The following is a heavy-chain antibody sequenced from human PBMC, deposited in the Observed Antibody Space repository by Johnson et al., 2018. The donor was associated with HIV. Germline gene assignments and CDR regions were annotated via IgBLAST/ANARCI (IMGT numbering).Heavy chain of an antibody. CDR3: ARDSMVRGVNAFDI. CDR2: IKQDGSEK. CDR1: GFTFDDYV. Sequence: VQLVESGGGLVQPGRSLRLSCAASGFTFDDYVMHWVRQAPGQGLEWVANIKQDGSEKYYVDSVKGRFTIPRDNAKNSLYRQMNSLRAEDTAVYYCARDSMVRGVNAFDIWGQGTMVTVSS. V-gene: IGHV3-7*01. D-gene: IGHD3-10*01. J-gene: IGHJ3*02.